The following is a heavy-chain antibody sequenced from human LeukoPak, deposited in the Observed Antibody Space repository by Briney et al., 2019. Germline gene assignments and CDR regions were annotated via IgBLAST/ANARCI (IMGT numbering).Heavy chain of an antibody. Sequence: GGSLRLSCAASGFTFSSYWMNWVRQAPGKGLEWVASIKYDGGEKYYVDSVKGRFTISRDSNSLYLQMNSLRVEDTAVYYCAREGTDYGDYKNWFDPWGQGTLVTVSS. V-gene: IGHV3-7*01. J-gene: IGHJ5*02. CDR2: IKYDGGEK. D-gene: IGHD4-17*01. CDR1: GFTFSSYW. CDR3: AREGTDYGDYKNWFDP.